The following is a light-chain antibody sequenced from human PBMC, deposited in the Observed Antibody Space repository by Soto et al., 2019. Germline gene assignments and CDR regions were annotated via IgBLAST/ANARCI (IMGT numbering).Light chain of an antibody. CDR3: SSYAGSNNFVV. CDR2: EVN. J-gene: IGLJ2*01. CDR1: SSDVGGYDY. Sequence: QSVLTQPPSASGSPGQSVAISCTGTSSDVGGYDYVSWYQQHPGEAPKLMIYEVNKRPSGVPDRFSSSKSGNTASLTVSGVQAEDEADYYCSSYAGSNNFVVFGGGTQLTVL. V-gene: IGLV2-8*01.